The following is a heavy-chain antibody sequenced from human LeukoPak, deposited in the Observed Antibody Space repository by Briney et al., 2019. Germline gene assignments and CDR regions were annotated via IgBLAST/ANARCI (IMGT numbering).Heavy chain of an antibody. Sequence: AGGSLRLSCAPSGFPFSSYEMNWVRQPPGKGLAWVSYISSSGSTIYYADSVKGRFTISRDNAKNSLYLQMNSLRAEDTAVYYCAREWGNNWFDPWGQGTLVTVSS. CDR1: GFPFSSYE. J-gene: IGHJ5*02. CDR3: AREWGNNWFDP. CDR2: ISSSGSTI. D-gene: IGHD3-16*01. V-gene: IGHV3-48*03.